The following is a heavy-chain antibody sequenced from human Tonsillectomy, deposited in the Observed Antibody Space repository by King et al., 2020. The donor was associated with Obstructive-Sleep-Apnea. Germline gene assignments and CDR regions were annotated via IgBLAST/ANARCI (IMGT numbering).Heavy chain of an antibody. CDR2: ISYDGSDK. J-gene: IGHJ4*02. V-gene: IGHV3-30*18. Sequence: VQLVESGGGVVQPGRSLRLSCGASGFTFSTSGMHWVRQAPGKGLEWVAVISYDGSDKYYADSVKGRFTISRDNSKNTLYLQMNSLRAEDTAVYFCAKIGDYSSSWYVSHFDYWGQGTLVTVSS. CDR3: AKIGDYSSSWYVSHFDY. D-gene: IGHD6-13*01. CDR1: GFTFSTSG.